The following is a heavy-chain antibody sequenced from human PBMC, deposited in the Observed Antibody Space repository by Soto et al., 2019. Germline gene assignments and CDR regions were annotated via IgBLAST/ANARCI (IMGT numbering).Heavy chain of an antibody. CDR3: VRVYGRSSCFFDS. CDR1: GYSLTSGYH. CDR2: IYHSGTT. J-gene: IGHJ4*02. Sequence: SETLSLTCGVSGYSLTSGYHWGWIRQPPGKGLEWIGTIYHSGTTYYNPSLMSRVTMSVDTSKYQFSLKVTSATAADTAVYFCVRVYGRSSCFFDSWGQGTLVTVSS. V-gene: IGHV4-38-2*01. D-gene: IGHD6-6*01.